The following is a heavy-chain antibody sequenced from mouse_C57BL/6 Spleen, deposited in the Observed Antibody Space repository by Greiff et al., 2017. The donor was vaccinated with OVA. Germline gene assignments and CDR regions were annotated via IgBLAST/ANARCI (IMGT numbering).Heavy chain of an antibody. CDR3: ASDGYYAMDY. Sequence: QVQLQQSGAELARPGASVKMSCKASGYTFTSYTMHWVKQRPGQGLEWIGYINPSSGYTKYNQKVKDKATLTADKSSSTAYMQLSSLTSEDSAVYYCASDGYYAMDYWGQGTSVTVSS. V-gene: IGHV1-4*01. J-gene: IGHJ4*01. D-gene: IGHD2-3*01. CDR1: GYTFTSYT. CDR2: INPSSGYT.